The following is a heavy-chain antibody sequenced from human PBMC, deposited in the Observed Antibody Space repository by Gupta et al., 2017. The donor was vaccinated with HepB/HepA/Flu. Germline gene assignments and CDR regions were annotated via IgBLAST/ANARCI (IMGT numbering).Heavy chain of an antibody. CDR2: IYWDDDK. D-gene: IGHD1-14*01. CDR3: AHIRGEVEPAPQNNHAFVI. V-gene: IGHV2-5*02. CDR1: GFSLSTSGVG. Sequence: QITLKESGPTLVKPTQTLTLTCTFSGFSLSTSGVGVGWIRQPPGKALEWLALIYWDDDKRYRPSLKGRPIITKDTSKNQVVLTRTHMDPVETATYLWAHIRGEVEPAPQNNHAFVIGVQGTMVTVCS. J-gene: IGHJ3*02.